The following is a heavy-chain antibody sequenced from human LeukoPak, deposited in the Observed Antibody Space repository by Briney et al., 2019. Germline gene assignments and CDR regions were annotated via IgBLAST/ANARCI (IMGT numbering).Heavy chain of an antibody. CDR2: ISAYSGHT. Sequence: ASVKVSCKASGYTFTNYRISWVRQAPGQGLEWMGGISAYSGHTNYAQKLQGRVTMTTDTSTTTAYMELRSLRSDDTAVYYCARSGVGYYYDSSGYYPLDYWGQGTPVTVSS. CDR1: GYTFTNYR. J-gene: IGHJ4*02. D-gene: IGHD3-22*01. V-gene: IGHV1-18*01. CDR3: ARSGVGYYYDSSGYYPLDY.